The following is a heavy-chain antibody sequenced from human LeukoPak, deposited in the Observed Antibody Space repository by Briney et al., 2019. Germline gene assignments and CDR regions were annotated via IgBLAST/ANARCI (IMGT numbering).Heavy chain of an antibody. Sequence: PGGSLRLSCAASGFTFSSYGMHWVRQAPGKGLEWVAFIWHDGSNKDYGDSVKGRFTVSRDNSKNTLYLQMNSLRAEDTAVYYCAKGRHYDILTGLWGQGTLVTVSS. J-gene: IGHJ4*02. CDR3: AKGRHYDILTGL. CDR1: GFTFSSYG. D-gene: IGHD3-9*01. CDR2: IWHDGSNK. V-gene: IGHV3-30*02.